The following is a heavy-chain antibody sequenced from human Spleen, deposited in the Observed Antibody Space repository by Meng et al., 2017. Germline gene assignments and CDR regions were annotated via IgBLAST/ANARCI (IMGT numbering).Heavy chain of an antibody. CDR3: AGGRIIH. Sequence: SLKISCAASGFTFDDYAMHWVRQAPGKGLEWVSGISWNSGSIGYADSVKGRFTISRDNAKNSLYLQMNSLRAEDTAVYYCAGGRIIHWGQGTLVTVSS. CDR1: GFTFDDYA. J-gene: IGHJ4*02. V-gene: IGHV3-9*01. CDR2: ISWNSGSI. D-gene: IGHD1-14*01.